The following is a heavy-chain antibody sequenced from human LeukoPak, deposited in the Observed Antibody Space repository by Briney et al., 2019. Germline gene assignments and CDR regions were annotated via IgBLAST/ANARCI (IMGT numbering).Heavy chain of an antibody. V-gene: IGHV1-3*01. CDR2: INAGNGNT. D-gene: IGHD6-19*01. CDR3: ARDIGSGWYSLDYFDY. J-gene: IGHJ4*02. Sequence: ASVKVSCKASGYTFTSYAMHWLRQAPGQRLEWMGWINAGNGNTKYSQKFQGRVTITRDTSASTAYMELSSLRSEDTAVYYCARDIGSGWYSLDYFDYWGQGTLVTVSS. CDR1: GYTFTSYA.